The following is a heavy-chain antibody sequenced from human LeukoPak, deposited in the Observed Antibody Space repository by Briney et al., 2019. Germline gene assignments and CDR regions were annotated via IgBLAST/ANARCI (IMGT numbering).Heavy chain of an antibody. D-gene: IGHD3-16*02. J-gene: IGHJ4*02. CDR1: GFTFCSYA. V-gene: IGHV3-23*01. Sequence: GSLRLSCAASGFTFCSYAMSWVRQAPGEGPEWGSAISGSGGSTYYADSVKGRFTISRDNSKNTLYLQMNSLRAEDTAVYYCAKESLIKYYFDYWGQGTLVTVSS. CDR2: ISGSGGST. CDR3: AKESLIKYYFDY.